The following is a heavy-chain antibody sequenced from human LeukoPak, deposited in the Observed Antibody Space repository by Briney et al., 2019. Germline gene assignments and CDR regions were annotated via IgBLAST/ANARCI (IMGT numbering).Heavy chain of an antibody. J-gene: IGHJ4*02. Sequence: AGGSLRLSCAASGFTFDDYGMSWVRQAPGKGLEWVSGINWNGGSTRYADSVKGRFTLSRDNAKKSLYLQMNSLRDEDTALYYCARDPLAYCGGDCYSDYWGQGTLVTVSS. CDR1: GFTFDDYG. CDR2: INWNGGST. V-gene: IGHV3-20*04. D-gene: IGHD2-21*02. CDR3: ARDPLAYCGGDCYSDY.